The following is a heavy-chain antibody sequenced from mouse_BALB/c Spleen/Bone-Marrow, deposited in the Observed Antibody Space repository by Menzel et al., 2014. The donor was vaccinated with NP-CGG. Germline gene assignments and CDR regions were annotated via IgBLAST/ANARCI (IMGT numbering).Heavy chain of an antibody. CDR1: GYSLTSGYS. Sequence: VQLKESGPDPVKPSQSLSLTCTVTGYSLTSGYSWHWIRPFPGNILEWMGYIHYSGYTNYNPSLKSRISITRDTSKNQFFLQLNSVTTEDTATYYCARTDGYYAMDYWGQGTSVTVSS. J-gene: IGHJ4*01. D-gene: IGHD2-3*01. CDR2: IHYSGYT. CDR3: ARTDGYYAMDY. V-gene: IGHV3-1*02.